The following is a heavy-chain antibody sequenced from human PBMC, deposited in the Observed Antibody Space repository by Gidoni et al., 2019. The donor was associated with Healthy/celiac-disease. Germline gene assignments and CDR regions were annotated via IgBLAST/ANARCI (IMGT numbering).Heavy chain of an antibody. CDR2: IRLNSVSI. D-gene: IGHD5-12*01. J-gene: IGHJ2*01. CDR1: GVTFDEDA. Sequence: EVHLVEAGGGLVQPGRYRRLAWAASGVTFDEDAMHWVRQAPGKGLEWVSGIRLNSVSIGYADSVKGRFTISRDNATNSLYLQMNSLRAEDTALYYCAKVRRRLVATDWYFDLWGRGTLVTVSS. V-gene: IGHV3-9*01. CDR3: AKVRRRLVATDWYFDL.